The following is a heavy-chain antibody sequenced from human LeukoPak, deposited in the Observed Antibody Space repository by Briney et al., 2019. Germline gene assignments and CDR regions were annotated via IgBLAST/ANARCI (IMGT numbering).Heavy chain of an antibody. CDR1: GFSISIGYY. V-gene: IGHV4-61*02. CDR2: IYTSGST. Sequence: PSETLSLTCIVSGFSISIGYYWSWIRQPAGKGLEWIGRIYTSGSTNYNPSLKSRVTISVDTSKNQFSLKLSSVTAADTAVYYCARVAYYDSSAMGAFDIWGQGTMVTVSS. CDR3: ARVAYYDSSAMGAFDI. D-gene: IGHD3-22*01. J-gene: IGHJ3*02.